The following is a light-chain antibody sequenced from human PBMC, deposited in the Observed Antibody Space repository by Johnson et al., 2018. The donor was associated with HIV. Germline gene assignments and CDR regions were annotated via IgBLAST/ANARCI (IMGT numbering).Light chain of an antibody. CDR1: SSNIGNNY. CDR2: DND. J-gene: IGLJ1*01. Sequence: QPVLTQPPSVSAAPGQKVTISCSGSSSNIGNNYVSWYQQLPHTAPKLLISDNDKRPSGIPDRFSGSKSGASATLDITGLQTGDEADYYCGTWDNSLNVYVVGTGTKVTVL. V-gene: IGLV1-51*01. CDR3: GTWDNSLNVYV.